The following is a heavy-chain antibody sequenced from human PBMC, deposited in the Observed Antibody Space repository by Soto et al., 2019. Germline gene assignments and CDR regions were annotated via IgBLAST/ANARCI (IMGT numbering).Heavy chain of an antibody. CDR2: INPNSGGT. D-gene: IGHD3-16*02. CDR1: GYTFTGYY. CDR3: ARASHDYVWGSYRYHGMDV. J-gene: IGHJ6*02. Sequence: ASVKVSCKASGYTFTGYYMHWVRQAPGQGLEWMGWINPNSGGTNYAQKFQGWVTMTRDTSISTAYMELSRLRSDDTAVYYCARASHDYVWGSYRYHGMDVWGHGTLVTVSS. V-gene: IGHV1-2*04.